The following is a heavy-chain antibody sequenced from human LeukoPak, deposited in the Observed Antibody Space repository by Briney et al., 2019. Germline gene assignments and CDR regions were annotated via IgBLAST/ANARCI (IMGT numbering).Heavy chain of an antibody. Sequence: PSETLSLTCAVYGGSFSGYYWSWIRQPPGKGLEWIGEMSHSGSTYYNPSLKSRVTISVDTSKNHLSLRLSSVTAADTAVYYCARGLGGSRTSDDWGQGTLVTVSS. J-gene: IGHJ4*02. D-gene: IGHD6-13*01. CDR2: MSHSGST. CDR3: ARGLGGSRTSDD. V-gene: IGHV4-34*01. CDR1: GGSFSGYY.